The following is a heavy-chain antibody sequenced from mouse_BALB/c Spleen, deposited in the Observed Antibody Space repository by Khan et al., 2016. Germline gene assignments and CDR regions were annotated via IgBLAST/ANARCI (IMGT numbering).Heavy chain of an antibody. CDR2: IDPENGDT. V-gene: IGHV14-4*02. CDR3: NACDYNALDY. Sequence: VQLQQPGAELVRSGASVKLSCTASGFNIKDYYMHWVKQRPEQGLEWIGWIDPENGDTEYDPKFQGKATMTADTSSNTAYLQLSSLTSEDTAVYYFNACDYNALDYWGQVTSVTVSS. CDR1: GFNIKDYY. J-gene: IGHJ4*01.